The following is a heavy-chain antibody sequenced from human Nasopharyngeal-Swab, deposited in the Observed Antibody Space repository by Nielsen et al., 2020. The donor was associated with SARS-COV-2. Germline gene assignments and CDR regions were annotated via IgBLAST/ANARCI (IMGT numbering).Heavy chain of an antibody. CDR3: AKSFLPYSGSTWYLAFDS. Sequence: GGSLRLSCEASGFTFSSYAMSWVRQAPGKGPEWVSSISNSSDRSYYADSVKGRFTISRDNSKNTLYLEVNSLRADDTALYYCAKSFLPYSGSTWYLAFDSWGQGTLVTVSS. J-gene: IGHJ4*02. CDR1: GFTFSSYA. CDR2: ISNSSDRS. D-gene: IGHD1-26*01. V-gene: IGHV3-23*01.